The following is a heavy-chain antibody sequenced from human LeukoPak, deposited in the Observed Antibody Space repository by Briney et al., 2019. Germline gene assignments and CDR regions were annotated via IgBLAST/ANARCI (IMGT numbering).Heavy chain of an antibody. CDR1: GFTFSSYG. J-gene: IGHJ4*02. CDR3: AKGRVSTSGWTFNDY. Sequence: QPGGPLRLSCAASGFTFSSYGMSWVRQAPGKGLEWVSSFSGSDGSTYYADSVKGRFTISRDNSKNTLYLQMNSLRAEDTAVYYCAKGRVSTSGWTFNDYWGQGTLVTVSS. CDR2: FSGSDGST. D-gene: IGHD6-19*01. V-gene: IGHV3-23*01.